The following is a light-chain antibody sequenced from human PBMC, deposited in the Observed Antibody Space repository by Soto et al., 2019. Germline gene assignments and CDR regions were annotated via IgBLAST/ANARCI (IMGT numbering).Light chain of an antibody. J-gene: IGKJ5*01. CDR1: QSVSSIY. Sequence: EIVLTQSPGTLSLSPGERATLSCRASQSVSSIYLAWYQQKPGQAPSLLIYATSSRATGIPDRFSGSGSGKDFSLTLSRLEPEDFAVYFFQQYGSSPITFDHGTRLYIK. V-gene: IGKV3-20*01. CDR3: QQYGSSPIT. CDR2: ATS.